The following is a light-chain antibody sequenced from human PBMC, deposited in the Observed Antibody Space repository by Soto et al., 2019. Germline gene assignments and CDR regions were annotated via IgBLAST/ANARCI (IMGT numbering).Light chain of an antibody. Sequence: QTVVTQEPSFSVSPGGTVTLTCGLNSGSVSTNYYPSWYQQTPGQAPRTLIYNTNTRSSGVPDRFSGSILGNKAALTIAGAQADDESDYYYVLYMGGGSVVFGGGTQLTVL. V-gene: IGLV8-61*01. CDR1: SGSVSTNYY. CDR2: NTN. J-gene: IGLJ2*01. CDR3: VLYMGGGSVV.